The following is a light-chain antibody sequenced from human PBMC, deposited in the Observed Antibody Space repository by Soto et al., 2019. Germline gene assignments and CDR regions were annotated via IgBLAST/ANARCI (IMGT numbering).Light chain of an antibody. J-gene: IGKJ4*01. CDR3: QQYNNWPGT. CDR2: GAS. CDR1: QSSNSD. V-gene: IGKV3D-15*01. Sequence: EIVLTQSPATLSLSPGETTSLPGRASQSSNSDVAWYQQKVGQTPRRLIHGASTRATGSAATFSGSGSGTEFTLTSSGLQSEDFATYYCQQYNNWPGTFGGGTKVDIK.